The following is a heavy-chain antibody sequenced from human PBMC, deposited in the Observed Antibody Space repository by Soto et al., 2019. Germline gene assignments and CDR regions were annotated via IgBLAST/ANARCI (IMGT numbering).Heavy chain of an antibody. Sequence: SETLSLTCAVYGGSFSGYYWSWIRQPPGKGLEWIGEINHSGSTNYNPSLKSRVTISVDTSKNQFSLKLSSVTAADTAVYYCARARLRKLRSTRGWFDPWGQGTLVTVSS. CDR2: INHSGST. D-gene: IGHD4-17*01. CDR3: ARARLRKLRSTRGWFDP. J-gene: IGHJ5*02. V-gene: IGHV4-34*01. CDR1: GGSFSGYY.